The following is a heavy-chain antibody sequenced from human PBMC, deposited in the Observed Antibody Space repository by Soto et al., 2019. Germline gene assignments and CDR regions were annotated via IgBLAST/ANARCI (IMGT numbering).Heavy chain of an antibody. Sequence: EVQLVESGGGLVKPGGSLRLSCVDSGFTFRSYSMNWVRQAPGKGLEWVASISSTSSVIWYADSLKGRFTISRDNAKNSLFLQMDSMRADDTAVYYCLRGGRGYTRDDVLDAWGHGTTVTVSS. CDR1: GFTFRSYS. CDR2: ISSTSSVI. CDR3: LRGGRGYTRDDVLDA. J-gene: IGHJ3*01. D-gene: IGHD2-2*02. V-gene: IGHV3-21*06.